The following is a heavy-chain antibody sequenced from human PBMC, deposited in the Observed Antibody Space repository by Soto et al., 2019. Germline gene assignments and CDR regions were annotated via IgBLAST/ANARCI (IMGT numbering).Heavy chain of an antibody. J-gene: IGHJ4*02. D-gene: IGHD2-15*01. CDR3: ARECSGSSCWFDY. V-gene: IGHV1-2*02. CDR1: GYTFTGYY. Sequence: ASVKVSCKASGYTFTGYYMHWVRQAPGQGLEWMGWINPNSGGTNYAQKFQGRVTMTRDTSISTAYMELSRLRSDDTAVYYCARECSGSSCWFDYWGQGTLVTVSS. CDR2: INPNSGGT.